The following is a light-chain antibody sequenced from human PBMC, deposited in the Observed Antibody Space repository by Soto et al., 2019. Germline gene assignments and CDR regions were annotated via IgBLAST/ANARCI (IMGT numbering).Light chain of an antibody. J-gene: IGKJ1*01. CDR1: QGIRSA. V-gene: IGKV1-6*01. CDR3: LLDYSYFWA. Sequence: AIQVTQSPSSQSASVGDRVTITCRTSQGIRSALGWYQQKPGKVPKLLIYAASTLQSGVPSRFSGSGSGRDFTLTISSLQPEDFATYYCLLDYSYFWAFGQGTKVEIK. CDR2: AAS.